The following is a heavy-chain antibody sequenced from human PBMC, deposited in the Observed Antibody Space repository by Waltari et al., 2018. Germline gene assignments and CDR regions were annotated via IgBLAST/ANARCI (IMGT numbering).Heavy chain of an antibody. J-gene: IGHJ4*02. V-gene: IGHV3-21*01. CDR1: GFTFTSYA. D-gene: IGHD3-16*01. Sequence: EVQLVESGGGLVKPGGSLRLSCAASGFTFTSYAMNWVRQPPGKGLEWVSSVSNAGFDTYYADSVKGRFTISRDNTKNSLYLQMNSLRPEDTAVYYCAIIRGGNFWGQGTLVTVSS. CDR2: VSNAGFDT. CDR3: AIIRGGNF.